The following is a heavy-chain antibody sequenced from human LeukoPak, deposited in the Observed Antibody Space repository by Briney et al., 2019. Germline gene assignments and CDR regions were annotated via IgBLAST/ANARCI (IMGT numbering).Heavy chain of an antibody. J-gene: IGHJ4*02. Sequence: ASVKVSCTASGYSFTGYFIHWMRQAPGQGLEWMGWINPHTGDTKSAQNFQGRVTMTRDTSITTAYMELVSLTPDDTALYYCARILGAHGSASPRFDSWGQGTLVSVSS. D-gene: IGHD3-10*01. V-gene: IGHV1-2*02. CDR1: GYSFTGYF. CDR3: ARILGAHGSASPRFDS. CDR2: INPHTGDT.